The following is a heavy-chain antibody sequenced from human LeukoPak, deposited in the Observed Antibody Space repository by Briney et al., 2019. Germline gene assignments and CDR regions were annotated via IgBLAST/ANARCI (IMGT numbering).Heavy chain of an antibody. CDR1: GFTFSDYY. V-gene: IGHV3-11*04. J-gene: IGHJ4*02. CDR3: ARDPGAYYYDSSGTNFDY. CDR2: ITSSGSSI. D-gene: IGHD3-22*01. Sequence: GGSLRLSCAASGFTFSDYYMSWIRQAPGKGLEWVSYITSSGSSIYYADSVKGRFTISRDNAKNSLYLQMNSLRAEDTAVYYCARDPGAYYYDSSGTNFDYWGQGTLVTVSS.